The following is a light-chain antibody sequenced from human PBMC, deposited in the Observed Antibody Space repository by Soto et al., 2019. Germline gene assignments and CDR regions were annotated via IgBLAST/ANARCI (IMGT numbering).Light chain of an antibody. CDR3: SSYTSDNRDYV. CDR1: SSDVGAYTS. J-gene: IGLJ1*01. V-gene: IGLV2-14*01. Sequence: QSVLTQPASVSGSPGQSITISCTGTSSDVGAYTSVSWYQQHPGKAPKLIIYEVSNRPPGVSTRFSGSKPASTASLTISGLQAEDEAHYYCSSYTSDNRDYVFXTGTKVTVL. CDR2: EVS.